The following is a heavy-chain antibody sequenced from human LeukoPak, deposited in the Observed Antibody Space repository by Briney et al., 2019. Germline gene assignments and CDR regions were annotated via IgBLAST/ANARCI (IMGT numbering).Heavy chain of an antibody. CDR1: GYSFTSYW. Sequence: GESLKISCKGSGYSFTSYWIAWVRQMPGKGLEWMGIIYPGDSDTRYSPSFQGQVTISADKSISTAYLRWGSLKASDTAMYYCARPAENYYYYYGMDVWGQGTTVTVSS. CDR3: ARPAENYYYYYGMDV. V-gene: IGHV5-51*01. CDR2: IYPGDSDT. J-gene: IGHJ6*02. D-gene: IGHD6-25*01.